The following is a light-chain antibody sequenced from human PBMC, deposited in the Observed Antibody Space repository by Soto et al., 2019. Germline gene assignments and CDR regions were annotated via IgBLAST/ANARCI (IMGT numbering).Light chain of an antibody. CDR1: RSVSSY. V-gene: IGKV3-11*01. J-gene: IGKJ5*01. CDR2: DAS. CDR3: QQRSNWPSIT. Sequence: EIVLTQSPATLSLSPGESATLSCRASRSVSSYLAWYQQKPGQAPRLLIYDASNRATGIPARFSGSGSGTDFTLTINSLEPEDFAVYYCQQRSNWPSITFGQGTRLEIK.